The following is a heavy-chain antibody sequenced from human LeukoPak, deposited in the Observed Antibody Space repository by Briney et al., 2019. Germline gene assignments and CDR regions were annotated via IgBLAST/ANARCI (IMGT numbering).Heavy chain of an antibody. V-gene: IGHV3-11*01. CDR1: GFTFSDYY. J-gene: IGHJ4*02. Sequence: GRSLRLSCAASGFTFSDYYMSWIRQAPGKGLEWVSYISSSGDAIYSADSVKGRFTISRDNAKDSLYLQMDSLRAEDTAVYYCVRDPRGSYPFDYWGQGSLVTVSS. CDR3: VRDPRGSYPFDY. CDR2: ISSSGDAI. D-gene: IGHD1-26*01.